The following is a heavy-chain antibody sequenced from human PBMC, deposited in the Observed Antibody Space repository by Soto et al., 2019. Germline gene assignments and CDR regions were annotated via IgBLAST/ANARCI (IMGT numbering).Heavy chain of an antibody. Sequence: ASVKVSCKASGYTFTSYGVRWVRQAPGQGLEWMGWISAYNGNTNYAQKLQGRVTMTTDTSTSTAYMELRSLRSDDTAVYYCARENDCSSTSCYTWTYYYYYYGMDVWGQGTTVTVSS. V-gene: IGHV1-18*04. D-gene: IGHD2-2*02. CDR1: GYTFTSYG. CDR2: ISAYNGNT. CDR3: ARENDCSSTSCYTWTYYYYYYGMDV. J-gene: IGHJ6*02.